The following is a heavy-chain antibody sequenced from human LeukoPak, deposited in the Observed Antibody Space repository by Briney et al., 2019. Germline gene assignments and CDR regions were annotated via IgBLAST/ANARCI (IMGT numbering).Heavy chain of an antibody. J-gene: IGHJ3*02. V-gene: IGHV5-51*01. CDR1: GYSFTRYW. CDR3: ARRMTLDAFDI. Sequence: GESLKISCKGSGYSFTRYWIGWVRQMPGKGLEWMGIIYPSDSDTKYSPSFQGQVTISADKSISTAYLQWSSLKASDTAMYYCARRMTLDAFDIWGQGTMVTASS. CDR2: IYPSDSDT.